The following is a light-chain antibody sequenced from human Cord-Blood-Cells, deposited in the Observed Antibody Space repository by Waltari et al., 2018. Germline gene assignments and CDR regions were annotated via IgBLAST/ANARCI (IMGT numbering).Light chain of an antibody. V-gene: IGKV3-20*01. CDR1: QSVSSSY. CDR3: QQYGSSLYT. Sequence: EIVLTPSPGTLSLSQGDRATLSCRASQSVSSSYLAWYQQKPGQAPRLLIYGASSRDTGIPDRFSGSGSGTDFTLTISRLEPEDFAVYYCQQYGSSLYTFGQGTKLEIK. J-gene: IGKJ2*01. CDR2: GAS.